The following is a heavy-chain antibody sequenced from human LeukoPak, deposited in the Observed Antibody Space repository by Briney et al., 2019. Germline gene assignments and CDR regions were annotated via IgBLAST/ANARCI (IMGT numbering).Heavy chain of an antibody. CDR3: ARGHYDYVWGSYRLLDYFDY. CDR1: GYTFTSYY. J-gene: IGHJ4*02. V-gene: IGHV1-18*04. D-gene: IGHD3-16*02. CDR2: ISAYNGNT. Sequence: GASVKVSCKASGYTFTSYYMHWVRQAPGQGLEWMGWISAYNGNTNYAQKLQGRVTMTTDTSTSTAYMELRSLRSDDTAVYYCARGHYDYVWGSYRLLDYFDYWGQGTLVTVSS.